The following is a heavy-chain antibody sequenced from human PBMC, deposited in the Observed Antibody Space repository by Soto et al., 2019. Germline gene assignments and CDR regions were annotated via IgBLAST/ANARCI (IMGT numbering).Heavy chain of an antibody. CDR3: ASAGVGYYDSSGYLNIDY. CDR1: GFTFSSYW. CDR2: INSDGSST. Sequence: EVQLLESGGGLVQPGGSLRLSCAASGFTFSSYWMHWVRQAPGKGLVWVSRINSDGSSTSYADSVKGRFTISRDNAENSPYLQMNSLRAEDTAVYYCASAGVGYYDSSGYLNIDYWGQGTLVTVSS. V-gene: IGHV3-74*01. D-gene: IGHD3-22*01. J-gene: IGHJ4*02.